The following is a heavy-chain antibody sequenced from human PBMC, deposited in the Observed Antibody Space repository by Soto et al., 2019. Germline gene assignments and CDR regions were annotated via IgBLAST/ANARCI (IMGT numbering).Heavy chain of an antibody. D-gene: IGHD2-2*01. J-gene: IGHJ4*02. CDR1: QITFSNYA. CDR2: ISGSGDYT. V-gene: IGHV3-23*01. Sequence: EVQLLESGGGLVQPGGSLRLSCAASQITFSNYAMSWVRQAPGKGLEWVSAISGSGDYTYYADSVKGRFTISRDNSKNTLYLQMNSLRAEDTAVYYCARDHRYCSGPTCYPKVGYWGQGTQVTVSS. CDR3: ARDHRYCSGPTCYPKVGY.